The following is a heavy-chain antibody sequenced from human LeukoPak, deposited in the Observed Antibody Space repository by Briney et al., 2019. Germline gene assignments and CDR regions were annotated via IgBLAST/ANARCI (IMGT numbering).Heavy chain of an antibody. D-gene: IGHD6-19*01. J-gene: IGHJ4*02. Sequence: GESLKISCKGSGYSFTAYWIAWVRQMPGKGLEWMGIIPPSDSNTRYSPSFQGQVTISADKSINTAYLQWSSLKASDTAMYYCARRRSRSSGFDYWGQGTLVTVSS. V-gene: IGHV5-51*01. CDR3: ARRRSRSSGFDY. CDR1: GYSFTAYW. CDR2: IPPSDSNT.